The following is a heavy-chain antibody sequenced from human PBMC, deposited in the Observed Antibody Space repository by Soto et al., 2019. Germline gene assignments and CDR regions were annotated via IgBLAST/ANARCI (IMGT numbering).Heavy chain of an antibody. J-gene: IGHJ3*02. D-gene: IGHD2-15*01. CDR2: ISYDGSDK. Sequence: TGGSLTLSCAASGVTFSSYARHWVRQAPGKGLEWMTDISYDGSDKYNADSMKGRSTHSRDNTKNTPYLQMNSLRAEDTAVYYCVRESGYCSRGRCYSQAIYIWGPGTMVTVSS. V-gene: IGHV3-30-3*01. CDR1: GVTFSSYA. CDR3: VRESGYCSRGRCYSQAIYI.